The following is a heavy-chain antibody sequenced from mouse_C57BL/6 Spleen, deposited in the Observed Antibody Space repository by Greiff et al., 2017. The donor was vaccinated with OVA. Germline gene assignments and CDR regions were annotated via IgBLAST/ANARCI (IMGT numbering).Heavy chain of an antibody. J-gene: IGHJ4*01. CDR3: ARKSYGNYAMDY. Sequence: VQLQQPGAELVRPGSSVKLSCKASGYTFTSYWMHWVKQRPIQGLEWIGNIDPSDSETHYNQKFKDKATLTVDKSSSTAYMQLSSLTSEDSAVYYCARKSYGNYAMDYWGQGTSVTVSS. D-gene: IGHD2-1*01. V-gene: IGHV1-52*01. CDR1: GYTFTSYW. CDR2: IDPSDSET.